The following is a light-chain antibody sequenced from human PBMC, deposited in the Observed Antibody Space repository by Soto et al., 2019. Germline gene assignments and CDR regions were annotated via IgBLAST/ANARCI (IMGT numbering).Light chain of an antibody. CDR2: GAS. J-gene: IGKJ1*01. CDR3: QQYNNWPET. Sequence: EILMTQSPASLSVSPGERAALSCRASQSVSSNLAWYQQKPGQAPRLLIYGASTRATGIPARFGGRGSGTDFTLTISSLQSEDLAVYYCQQYNNWPETFDQGTKVEIK. V-gene: IGKV3-15*01. CDR1: QSVSSN.